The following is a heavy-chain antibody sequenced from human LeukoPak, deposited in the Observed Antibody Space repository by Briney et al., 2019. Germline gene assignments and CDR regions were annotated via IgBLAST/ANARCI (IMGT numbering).Heavy chain of an antibody. D-gene: IGHD6-13*01. Sequence: PGGSLRLSCAASGFTFNNFAMSWVRQAPGKGLEWVSAISGSGGNRHYADSVKGRFTISRDNSMNTLYLQMNSLRAEDTALYYCAKGSIAAAAKGRDDYWGQGTLVTVSS. CDR3: AKGSIAAAAKGRDDY. J-gene: IGHJ4*02. CDR1: GFTFNNFA. CDR2: ISGSGGNR. V-gene: IGHV3-23*01.